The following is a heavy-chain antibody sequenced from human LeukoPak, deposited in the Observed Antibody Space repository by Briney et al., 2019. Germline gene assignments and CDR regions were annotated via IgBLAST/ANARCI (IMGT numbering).Heavy chain of an antibody. Sequence: PGGPLRFSGAAPGFTFGSYGMPWVRQAPGKGLVWVSRINSDGSSTSYADSVKGRFTISRDNAKNTLYLQMNSLRAEDTAVYYCARDFAGIEGWGQGTLVTVSS. J-gene: IGHJ4*02. CDR3: ARDFAGIEG. V-gene: IGHV3-74*01. CDR1: GFTFGSYG. CDR2: INSDGSST. D-gene: IGHD1-26*01.